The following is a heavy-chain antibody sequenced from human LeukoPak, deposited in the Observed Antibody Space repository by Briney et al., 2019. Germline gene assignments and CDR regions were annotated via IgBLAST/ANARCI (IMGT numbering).Heavy chain of an antibody. V-gene: IGHV4-61*02. J-gene: IGHJ4*02. D-gene: IGHD6-19*01. Sequence: PSETLSLTCTVSGGSISSGSYYWSWIRQPAGKGLEWNGRIYTSGSTNYNPSLKSRVTISVDTSKNQFSLKLSSVTAADTAVYYCARGSGSSGLVRDYWGQGTLVTVSS. CDR2: IYTSGST. CDR1: GGSISSGSYY. CDR3: ARGSGSSGLVRDY.